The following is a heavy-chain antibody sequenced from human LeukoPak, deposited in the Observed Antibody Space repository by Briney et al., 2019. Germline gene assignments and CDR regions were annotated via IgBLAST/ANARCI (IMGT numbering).Heavy chain of an antibody. CDR3: ARGKFGGSYFDY. D-gene: IGHD1-26*01. J-gene: IGHJ4*02. Sequence: GGSLRLSCAASGFTFSSYSMNWVRQAPGKGLEWVSSISSSSSYIYYADSVKGRFTISRDNPKNSLYLQMNSLRAEDTAVYYCARGKFGGSYFDYGGQGTLVTVSS. CDR2: ISSSSSYI. CDR1: GFTFSSYS. V-gene: IGHV3-21*01.